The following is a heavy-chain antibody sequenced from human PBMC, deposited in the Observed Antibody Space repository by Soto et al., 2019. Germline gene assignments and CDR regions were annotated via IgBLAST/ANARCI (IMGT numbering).Heavy chain of an antibody. CDR3: AVKSSGYYYVDY. V-gene: IGHV4-31*03. J-gene: IGHJ4*02. CDR1: GGSISSGGYY. Sequence: PSETLSLTCTVSGGSISSGGYYWSWIRQHPGKGLEWIGYIYYSGSTYYNPPLKSRVTISVDTSKNQFSLKLSSVTAADTAVYYCAVKSSGYYYVDYWGQGTLVTVSS. CDR2: IYYSGST. D-gene: IGHD3-22*01.